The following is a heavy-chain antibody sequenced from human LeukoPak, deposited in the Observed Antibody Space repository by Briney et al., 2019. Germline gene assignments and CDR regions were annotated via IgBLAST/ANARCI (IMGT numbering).Heavy chain of an antibody. CDR1: GGSISSYY. V-gene: IGHV4-59*08. CDR3: ARLSYYYGSGSYYLEKYYFDY. CDR2: IYYSGST. J-gene: IGHJ4*02. Sequence: SETLSLTCTVSGGSISSYYWSWIRQPPGKGLEWIGYIYYSGSTNYNPSLKSRVTISVDTSKNQFSPKLSSVTAADTAVYYCARLSYYYGSGSYYLEKYYFDYWGQGTLVTVSS. D-gene: IGHD3-10*01.